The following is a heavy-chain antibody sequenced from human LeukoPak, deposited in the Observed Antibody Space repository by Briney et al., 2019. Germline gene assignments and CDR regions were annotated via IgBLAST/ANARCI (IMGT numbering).Heavy chain of an antibody. CDR2: ISSSSSYI. CDR3: ARAQWFGEYLDY. V-gene: IGHV3-21*01. Sequence: PGGSLRLSCVASGFTFSSYSMNWVRQAPGKGLEWVSSISSSSSYIYYADSVKGRFTISRDNAKNSLYLQMNSLRAEDTAVYYCARAQWFGEYLDYWGQGTLVTVSS. CDR1: GFTFSSYS. J-gene: IGHJ4*02. D-gene: IGHD3-10*01.